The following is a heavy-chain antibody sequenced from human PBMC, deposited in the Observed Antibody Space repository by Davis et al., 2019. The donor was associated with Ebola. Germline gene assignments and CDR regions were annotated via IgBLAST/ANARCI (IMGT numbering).Heavy chain of an antibody. CDR3: SKEEGPGEQWLPSRLGY. V-gene: IGHV3-23*01. Sequence: PGGSLRLSCAASGFTFSSYAMSWVRQAPGKGLEWVSAISGSGGSTYYADSVRGRFTISRDNSKNTLYLQVISLRAEDTAVYYCSKEEGPGEQWLPSRLGYWGQGTLVTVSS. CDR1: GFTFSSYA. D-gene: IGHD6-19*01. CDR2: ISGSGGST. J-gene: IGHJ4*02.